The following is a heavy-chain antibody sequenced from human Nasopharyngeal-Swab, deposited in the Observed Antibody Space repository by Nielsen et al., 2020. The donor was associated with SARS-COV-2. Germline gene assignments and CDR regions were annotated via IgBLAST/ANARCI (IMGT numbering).Heavy chain of an antibody. CDR1: GDTFTNSA. CDR2: IVPALGLP. J-gene: IGHJ4*02. D-gene: IGHD5-12*01. CDR3: AREGEYGAYDAPDY. V-gene: IGHV1-69*10. Sequence: VKVSCKTSGDTFTNSAISWVRQAPGQGREWMGGIVPALGLPNYAQKFRGRVTISADRSTTTSYLELSSLRSEDTAIYYCAREGEYGAYDAPDYWGQGTLVTVSS.